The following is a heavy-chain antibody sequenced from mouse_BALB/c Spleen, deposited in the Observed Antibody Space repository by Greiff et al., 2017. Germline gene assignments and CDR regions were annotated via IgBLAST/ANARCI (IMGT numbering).Heavy chain of an antibody. CDR3: ARDKYGNYPSAMDY. CDR1: GFTFSDYY. V-gene: IGHV5-4*02. J-gene: IGHJ4*01. D-gene: IGHD2-10*02. CDR2: ISDGGSYT. Sequence: EVQGVESGGGLVKPGGSLKLSCAASGFTFSDYYMYWVRQTPEKRLEWVATISDGGSYTYYPDSVKGRFTISRDNAKNNLYLQMSSLKSEDTAMYYCARDKYGNYPSAMDYWGQGTSVTVSS.